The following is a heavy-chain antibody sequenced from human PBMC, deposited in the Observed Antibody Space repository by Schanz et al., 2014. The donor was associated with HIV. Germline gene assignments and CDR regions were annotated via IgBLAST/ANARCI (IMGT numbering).Heavy chain of an antibody. V-gene: IGHV3-7*01. D-gene: IGHD3-10*01. CDR1: GFTFNKYW. CDR3: ASVRVGG. CDR2: IKEDGSAT. J-gene: IGHJ4*02. Sequence: EVQLVESGGGLVHPGGSLRLSCAASGFTFNKYWMNWVRQVPGKGLEWVASIKEDGSATYYVDSVKGRFTISRDNARNSLYLQMDSLRVEDSAFYHCASVRVGGWGQGTLVTVSS.